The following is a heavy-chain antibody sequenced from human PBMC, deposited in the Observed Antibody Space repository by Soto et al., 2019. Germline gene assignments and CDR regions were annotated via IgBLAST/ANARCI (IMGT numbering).Heavy chain of an antibody. Sequence: QVQLVQSGAEVKKPGASVKVSCKASGYTFTSYGISWVRQAPGQGLEWMGWINVYNGNTNYAQKLQGRVTMTPDTSTSTGYLDLRSLRFDDTAVDFCARDTSRGEYDYWGQGTLVTVSS. V-gene: IGHV1-18*01. CDR3: ARDTSRGEYDY. D-gene: IGHD3-10*01. J-gene: IGHJ4*02. CDR1: GYTFTSYG. CDR2: INVYNGNT.